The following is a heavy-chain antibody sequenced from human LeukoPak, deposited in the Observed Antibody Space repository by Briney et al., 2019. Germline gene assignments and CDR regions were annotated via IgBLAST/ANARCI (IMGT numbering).Heavy chain of an antibody. J-gene: IGHJ4*02. D-gene: IGHD6-19*01. V-gene: IGHV4-59*08. CDR2: IYYSGST. Sequence: SETLSLTCTVSGGPISSYYWSWIRQPPGKGLEWIGYIYYSGSTNYNPSLKSRVTISVDTSKNQFSLKLSSVTAADTAVYYCARTGTYSSGWYGYYFDYWGQGTLVTVSS. CDR1: GGPISSYY. CDR3: ARTGTYSSGWYGYYFDY.